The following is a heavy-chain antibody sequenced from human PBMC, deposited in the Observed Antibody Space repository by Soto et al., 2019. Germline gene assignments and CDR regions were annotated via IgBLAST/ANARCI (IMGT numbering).Heavy chain of an antibody. Sequence: GASVKVSCKASGYTFTGYYMHWVRQAPGQGLEWMGWINPNSGGTNYAQKFQGWVTMTRDTSISTAYMELSRLRSDDTAVYYCARFTPGGWYYFDYWGQGTLVTVSS. CDR2: INPNSGGT. J-gene: IGHJ4*02. CDR1: GYTFTGYY. V-gene: IGHV1-2*04. CDR3: ARFTPGGWYYFDY. D-gene: IGHD6-19*01.